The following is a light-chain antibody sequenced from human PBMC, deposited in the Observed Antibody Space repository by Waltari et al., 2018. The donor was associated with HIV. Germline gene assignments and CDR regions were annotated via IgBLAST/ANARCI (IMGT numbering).Light chain of an antibody. V-gene: IGKV4-1*01. CDR1: RSVFYSSNNRNH. Sequence: DIVMTQSPDSLAVSLGERATIDRKSSRSVFYSSNNRNHLAWYQQKAGQPPKLLIAWASTRESGVPDRFSGSGSGTDFTLTISSLQAEDVAVYYCQQYYSSPKTFGQGTKVEIK. CDR3: QQYYSSPKT. J-gene: IGKJ1*01. CDR2: WAS.